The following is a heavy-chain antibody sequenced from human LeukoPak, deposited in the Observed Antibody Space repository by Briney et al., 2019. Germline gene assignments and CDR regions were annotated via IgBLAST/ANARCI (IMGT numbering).Heavy chain of an antibody. Sequence: GGSLRLSCAASGLTFRRHGMNWVRQAPGKGLEWVSGISPGGEIPYYADSVKGRFTIFRDNSKDTVSLQMHSLRAEDTATYYCAKDDGWLYYNDWGQGTLVAVSS. V-gene: IGHV3-23*01. CDR3: AKDDGWLYYND. J-gene: IGHJ4*02. CDR2: ISPGGEIP. CDR1: GLTFRRHG. D-gene: IGHD3-10*01.